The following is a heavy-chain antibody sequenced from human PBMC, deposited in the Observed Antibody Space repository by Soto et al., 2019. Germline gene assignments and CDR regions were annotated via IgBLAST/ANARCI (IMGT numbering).Heavy chain of an antibody. CDR2: INHSGST. J-gene: IGHJ4*02. CDR1: GGSFSGYY. CDR3: ARGHRYYDSSGYYTYYFDY. Sequence: PSETLSLTCAVYGGSFSGYYWSWIRQPPGKGLEWIGEINHSGSTNYNPSLKSRVTISVDTSKNQFSLKLSSVTAADTAVYYCARGHRYYDSSGYYTYYFDYWGQGTLVTVSS. V-gene: IGHV4-34*01. D-gene: IGHD3-22*01.